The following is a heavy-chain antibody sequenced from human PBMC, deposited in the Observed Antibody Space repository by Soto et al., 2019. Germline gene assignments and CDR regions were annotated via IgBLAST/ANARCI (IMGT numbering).Heavy chain of an antibody. CDR1: GFTFSSYA. CDR2: ISGSGGST. CDR3: AKFLSVVVVAATQPPNY. J-gene: IGHJ4*02. D-gene: IGHD2-15*01. Sequence: GGSLRLSCAASGFTFSSYAMSWVRQAPGKGLEWVSAISGSGGSTYYADSVKGRFTISRDNSKNTLYLQMNSLRAEDTAVYYCAKFLSVVVVAATQPPNYWGQGTLVTVSS. V-gene: IGHV3-23*01.